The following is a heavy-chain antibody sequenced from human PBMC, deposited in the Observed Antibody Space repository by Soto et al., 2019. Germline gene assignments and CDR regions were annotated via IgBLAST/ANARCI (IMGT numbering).Heavy chain of an antibody. CDR3: ARDFYPLAYYFDY. Sequence: GASVEVSCKASRYTFVNHGISSVRQAPGQGLEWMGWISGNNGNTKYARKFQGRVTMTTDTSTSTAYMELRSLRSNDTAVYYCARDFYPLAYYFDYWGQGTLVTV. CDR1: RYTFVNHG. J-gene: IGHJ4*02. V-gene: IGHV1-18*01. CDR2: ISGNNGNT.